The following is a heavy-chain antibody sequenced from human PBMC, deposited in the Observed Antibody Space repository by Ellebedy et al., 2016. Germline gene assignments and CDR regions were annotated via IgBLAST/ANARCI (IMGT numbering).Heavy chain of an antibody. J-gene: IGHJ4*02. CDR2: ISGSGGST. Sequence: GESLKISCAASGFTFSSYAMSWVRQAPGKGLEWVSAISGSGGSTHYADSVKGRFTISRDNSKNTLYLQMNSLRAEDTAVYYCAKEIDGSYGYVLDYWGQGTLVTVSS. CDR3: AKEIDGSYGYVLDY. D-gene: IGHD5-18*01. CDR1: GFTFSSYA. V-gene: IGHV3-23*01.